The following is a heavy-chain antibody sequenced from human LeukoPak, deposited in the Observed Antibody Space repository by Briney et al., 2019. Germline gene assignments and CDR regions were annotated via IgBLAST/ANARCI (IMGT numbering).Heavy chain of an antibody. CDR2: IYYSGST. J-gene: IGHJ6*03. D-gene: IGHD6-6*01. Sequence: SETLSLTCTVSGGSISSYYWSWIRQPPGKELEWIGYIYYSGSTNYNPSLKSRVTISVDTSKNQFSLKLSSVTAADTAVYYCARSDKSSSSPDYYHYYYMDVWGKGTTVTVSS. CDR1: GGSISSYY. CDR3: ARSDKSSSSPDYYHYYYMDV. V-gene: IGHV4-59*01.